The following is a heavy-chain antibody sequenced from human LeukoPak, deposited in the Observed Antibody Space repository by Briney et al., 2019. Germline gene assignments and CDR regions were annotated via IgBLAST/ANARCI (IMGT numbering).Heavy chain of an antibody. D-gene: IGHD7-27*01. CDR2: IGASGSHT. Sequence: GGSLRLSCAASGITFSNYGMNWVRQAPGKGLEWVSGIGASGSHTYFADSVKGRFSISRDNSKNTVYLQMNSLRAGDTALYFCARDLSSLGLDDWGQGTLVTVSS. CDR3: ARDLSSLGLDD. V-gene: IGHV3-23*01. J-gene: IGHJ4*02. CDR1: GITFSNYG.